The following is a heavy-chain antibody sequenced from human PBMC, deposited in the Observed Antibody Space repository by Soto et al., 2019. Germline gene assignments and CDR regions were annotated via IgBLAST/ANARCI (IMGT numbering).Heavy chain of an antibody. J-gene: IGHJ5*02. CDR3: ARGVGGSGLNWFDA. Sequence: PSETLSLTCTFSGSSIMGYYWTWIRQAPERGLEWIDYIHYSGRANYNPSLNSRLTMSVDRSKSQFSMKLASVTAADTAVYYCARGVGGSGLNWFDAWGQGTLVTVSS. V-gene: IGHV4-59*12. D-gene: IGHD6-19*01. CDR1: GSSIMGYY. CDR2: IHYSGRA.